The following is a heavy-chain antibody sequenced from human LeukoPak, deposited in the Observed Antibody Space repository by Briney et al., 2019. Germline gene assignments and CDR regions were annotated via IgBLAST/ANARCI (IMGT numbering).Heavy chain of an antibody. D-gene: IGHD3-22*01. V-gene: IGHV3-23*01. CDR3: AREFYYDSSGYRDDAFDI. CDR2: ISGNGGYT. Sequence: QTGGSLRLSCAASGFTLRTYAVSWVRQAPGKGLEWVSTISGNGGYTYYADSVKGRFTISRDNSKNTLYLQMNSLRAEDTAVYYCAREFYYDSSGYRDDAFDIWGQGTMVTVSS. J-gene: IGHJ3*02. CDR1: GFTLRTYA.